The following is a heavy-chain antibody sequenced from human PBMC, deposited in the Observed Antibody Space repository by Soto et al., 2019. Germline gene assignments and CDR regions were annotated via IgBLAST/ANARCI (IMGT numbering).Heavy chain of an antibody. D-gene: IGHD3-10*01. Sequence: ESGGGVVQPGRSLRLSCAASGFTFSSYGMHWVRQAPGKGLEWVAVIWYDGSNKYYADSVKGRFTISRDNSKNTLYLQMNSLRAEDTAVYYCARDYYYGAGSADYWGQGTLVTVSS. V-gene: IGHV3-33*01. J-gene: IGHJ4*02. CDR3: ARDYYYGAGSADY. CDR2: IWYDGSNK. CDR1: GFTFSSYG.